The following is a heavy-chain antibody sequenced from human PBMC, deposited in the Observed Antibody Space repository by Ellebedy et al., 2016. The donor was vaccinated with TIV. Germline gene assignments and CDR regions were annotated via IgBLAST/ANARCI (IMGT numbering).Heavy chain of an antibody. D-gene: IGHD1-14*01. V-gene: IGHV3-13*01. CDR3: VRGGAAPHNRYFDF. Sequence: GESLKISCAASGFTFTQYWLHWVRQAPGKGPVWVSAFGSGGDSYYPASVKGRFTISRENAKSSVYLQMNSLRVGDTAVYYCVRGGAAPHNRYFDFWGRGTLVTVSS. CDR1: GFTFTQYW. J-gene: IGHJ2*01. CDR2: FGSGGDS.